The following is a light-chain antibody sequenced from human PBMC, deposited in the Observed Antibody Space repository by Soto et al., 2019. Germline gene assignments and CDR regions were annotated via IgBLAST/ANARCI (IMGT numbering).Light chain of an antibody. V-gene: IGKV1-5*01. Sequence: GDRVTITCRASQNIDDYLAWYQQKPGKAPPLLIYGASSLASGVPSRFRGSGSGTEFTLTISSLEPEDCAVDECQQRSNWPRTFGQGTKGDI. J-gene: IGKJ1*01. CDR3: QQRSNWPRT. CDR1: QNIDDY. CDR2: GAS.